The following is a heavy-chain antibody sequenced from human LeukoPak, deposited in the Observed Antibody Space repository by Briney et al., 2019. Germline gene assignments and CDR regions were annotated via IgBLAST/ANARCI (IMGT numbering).Heavy chain of an antibody. Sequence: EASVKVSCKASGYTFTSYGISWVRQAPGQGLEWMGWISAYNGNTDYAQKLQGGVTMTTDTSTSTAYMELRSLRSDDTAVYYCARDQAIAAAESWFDPWGQGTLVTVSS. CDR1: GYTFTSYG. V-gene: IGHV1-18*01. CDR3: ARDQAIAAAESWFDP. CDR2: ISAYNGNT. J-gene: IGHJ5*02. D-gene: IGHD6-13*01.